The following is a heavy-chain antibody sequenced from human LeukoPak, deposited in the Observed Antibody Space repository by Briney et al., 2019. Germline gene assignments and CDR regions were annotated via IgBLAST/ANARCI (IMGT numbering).Heavy chain of an antibody. D-gene: IGHD6-13*01. CDR2: IIPIFGTA. V-gene: IGHV1-69*05. J-gene: IGHJ4*02. Sequence: ASVKVSCKASGGTFSSYAISWVRQAPGQGLEWMGGIIPIFGTANYAQKFQGRVTITTDESTSTAYMELSSLRSEDTAVYYCARAPPIAAAGTGVYYFDYWGQGTLVTVSS. CDR3: ARAPPIAAAGTGVYYFDY. CDR1: GGTFSSYA.